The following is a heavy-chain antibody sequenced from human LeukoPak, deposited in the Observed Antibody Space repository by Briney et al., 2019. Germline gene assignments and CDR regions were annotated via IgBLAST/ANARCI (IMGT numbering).Heavy chain of an antibody. V-gene: IGHV3-30*18. CDR3: AKAFYGDYDAFDI. CDR2: ISYDGSNK. D-gene: IGHD4-17*01. CDR1: GFTFSSCG. Sequence: PGRSLRLSCAASGFTFSSCGMHWVRQAPGKGLEWVAVISYDGSNKYYADSVKGRFTISRDNSKNTLYLQMNSLRAEDTAVYYCAKAFYGDYDAFDIWGQGTMVTVSS. J-gene: IGHJ3*02.